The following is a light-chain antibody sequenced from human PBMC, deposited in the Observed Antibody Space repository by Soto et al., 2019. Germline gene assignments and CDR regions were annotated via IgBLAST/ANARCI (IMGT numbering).Light chain of an antibody. CDR3: ATWDDSLNVV. J-gene: IGLJ7*01. Sequence: QSVLTQSPSASGTPGQRVSISCSGSTSNIGTHTVNWYQHVPGTAPKLLIYSDNQRPSAVPGRFSGSKSGTSAFLVISGLLSEDEADYYCATWDDSLNVVFGGGTQLTVL. V-gene: IGLV1-44*01. CDR2: SDN. CDR1: TSNIGTHT.